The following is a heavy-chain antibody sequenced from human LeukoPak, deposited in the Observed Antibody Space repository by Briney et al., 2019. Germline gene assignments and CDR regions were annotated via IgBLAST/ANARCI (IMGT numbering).Heavy chain of an antibody. CDR3: ARGQYSSGWYKLSY. V-gene: IGHV1-8*01. D-gene: IGHD6-19*01. CDR1: GYTFTSYD. J-gene: IGHJ4*02. CDR2: MNPNSGNT. Sequence: ASVKVSCKASGYTFTSYDINWVRQATGQGLAWMGWMNPNSGNTGYAQKFQGRVTMTRNTSISTAYTELSSLRSEDTAVYYCARGQYSSGWYKLSYWGQGTLVTVSS.